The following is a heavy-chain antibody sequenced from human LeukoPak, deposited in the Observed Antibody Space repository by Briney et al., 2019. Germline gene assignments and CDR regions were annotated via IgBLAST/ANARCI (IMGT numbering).Heavy chain of an antibody. CDR3: AKDESTGGFAPGYFYGMGV. Sequence: GGSLRLSCVVSGFRFDDYGMHWVRQAPGKGLEWVSGISWSGTTTGYADSVKGRFTISRDSAKNSLYLQMDSLRVEDTALHYCAKDESTGGFAPGYFYGMGVWGQGTTVTVSS. V-gene: IGHV3-9*01. D-gene: IGHD3-16*01. CDR1: GFRFDDYG. J-gene: IGHJ6*02. CDR2: ISWSGTTT.